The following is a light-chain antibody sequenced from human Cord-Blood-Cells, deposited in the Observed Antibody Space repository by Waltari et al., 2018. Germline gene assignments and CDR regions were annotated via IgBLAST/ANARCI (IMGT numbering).Light chain of an antibody. CDR3: QQYNNWQT. Sequence: EIAMTQSPATLSVSPGERATLSCRASQSVSSNLAWYQQKPGQAPRLLIYGASTRATGIPARFSGSGSGTEFTLTISSLQSEDFAVYYCQQYNNWQTFGQGTKLEIK. V-gene: IGKV3-15*01. CDR1: QSVSSN. CDR2: GAS. J-gene: IGKJ2*01.